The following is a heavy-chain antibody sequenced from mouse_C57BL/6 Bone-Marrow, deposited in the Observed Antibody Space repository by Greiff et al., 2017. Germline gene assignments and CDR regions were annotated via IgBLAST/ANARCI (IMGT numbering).Heavy chain of an antibody. D-gene: IGHD1-1*01. Sequence: EVKLVESGGGLVKPGGSLQLSCAASGFTFSSYTMSWVRQTPEKRLQWVAAISGGGGNTYYPDSVKGRFTISRDNDKNILYLQLSSLRSEDTALYYCSRQVTAVLATKYFDVWGTGTTVTVAS. CDR1: GFTFSSYT. V-gene: IGHV5-9*01. CDR2: ISGGGGNT. CDR3: SRQVTAVLATKYFDV. J-gene: IGHJ1*03.